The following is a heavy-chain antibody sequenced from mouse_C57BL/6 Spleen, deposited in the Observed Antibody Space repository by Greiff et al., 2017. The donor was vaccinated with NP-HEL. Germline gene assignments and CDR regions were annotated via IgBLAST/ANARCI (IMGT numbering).Heavy chain of an antibody. CDR1: GYTFTSYG. J-gene: IGHJ2*01. CDR2: IYPRSGNT. CDR3: ARSEDSSGYFDY. Sequence: VQGVESGAELARPGASVKLSCKASGYTFTSYGISWVKQRTGQGLEWIGEIYPRSGNTYYNEKFKGKATLTADKSSSTAYMELRSLTSEDSAVYFCARSEDSSGYFDYWGQGTTLTVSS. V-gene: IGHV1-81*01. D-gene: IGHD3-2*02.